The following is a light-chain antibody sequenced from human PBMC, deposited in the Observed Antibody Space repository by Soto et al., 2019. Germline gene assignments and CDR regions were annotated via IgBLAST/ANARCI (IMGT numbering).Light chain of an antibody. J-gene: IGKJ4*01. V-gene: IGKV3-15*01. Sequence: DIVMPQSPATLSVSPGERATPSCRASQSVGSDLAWYQQKPGQAPRLLIYGASTRATGIPARFSGSGSGTEFTLTINSLQSEDFVVYYCQQYTNWPLTFGGGTKVEIK. CDR2: GAS. CDR3: QQYTNWPLT. CDR1: QSVGSD.